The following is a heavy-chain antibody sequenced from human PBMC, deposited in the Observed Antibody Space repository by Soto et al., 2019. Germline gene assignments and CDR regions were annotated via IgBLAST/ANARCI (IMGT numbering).Heavy chain of an antibody. CDR1: GGSINSSSYF. V-gene: IGHV4-39*01. CDR2: IYYSGST. Sequence: SETLSLTCSVSGGSINSSSYFWGWVRQPPGKGLEWIGSIYYSGSTSYNPSLRRRVTISVDTSKNQFSLKLSSVTAADTAVFYCTRHYSSGSRNCFDPWGQGTLVTVSS. D-gene: IGHD6-19*01. J-gene: IGHJ5*02. CDR3: TRHYSSGSRNCFDP.